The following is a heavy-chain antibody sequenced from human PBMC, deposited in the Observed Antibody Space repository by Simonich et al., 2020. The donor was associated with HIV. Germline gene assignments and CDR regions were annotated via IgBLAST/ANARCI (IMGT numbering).Heavy chain of an antibody. D-gene: IGHD1-1*01. Sequence: VQLVESGGGVVKPGRSLRLSCAASGFNFSNYAIYWVRQAPGKGLGGVAVISYDGNKQYYADSVNGRFTISRDNSKNTLYLQMNNLRAEDTAVYYCVRGGEKQLPHSWGQGTLVTVSS. V-gene: IGHV3-30*07. J-gene: IGHJ4*02. CDR3: VRGGEKQLPHS. CDR2: ISYDGNKQ. CDR1: GFNFSNYA.